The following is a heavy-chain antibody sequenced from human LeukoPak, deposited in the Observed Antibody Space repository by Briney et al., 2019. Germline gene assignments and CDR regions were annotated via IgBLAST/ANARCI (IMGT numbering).Heavy chain of an antibody. CDR1: GYTFTNYG. V-gene: IGHV1-69*13. Sequence: SVKASCKASGYTFTNYGLSWVRQAPGQGLEWMGGIIPIFGTANYAQKFQGRVTITADESTSTAYMELSSLRSEDTAVYYCARDIGITMAKSPYYYYYYMDVWGKGTTVTISS. D-gene: IGHD3-10*01. CDR2: IIPIFGTA. J-gene: IGHJ6*03. CDR3: ARDIGITMAKSPYYYYYYMDV.